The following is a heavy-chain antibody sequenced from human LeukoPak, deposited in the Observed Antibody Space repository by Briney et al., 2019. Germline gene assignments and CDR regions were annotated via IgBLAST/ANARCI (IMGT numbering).Heavy chain of an antibody. CDR3: ARHGRGRWLQFKYNWFDP. CDR2: IYHSGST. J-gene: IGHJ5*02. CDR1: GGSISSSNW. D-gene: IGHD5-24*01. V-gene: IGHV4-4*02. Sequence: PSETLSLTCAVSGGSISSSNWWSWVRQPPGKGLEWIGEIYHSGSTNYNPSLKSRVTISVDTSKNQFSLKLSSVTAADTAVYYCARHGRGRWLQFKYNWFDPWGQGTLVTVSS.